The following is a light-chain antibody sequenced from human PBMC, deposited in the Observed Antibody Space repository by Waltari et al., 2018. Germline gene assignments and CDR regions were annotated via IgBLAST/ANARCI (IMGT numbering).Light chain of an antibody. Sequence: EIVLTQSPVTLYVSPGETDTLSCRASESIATNLAGYQHRPPQAPTPLIFHASTRPAGIPAELTGSRCGTEFTIIISSMQSEDFAVDYCQQYNIWLPATFGQGTKVEI. CDR1: ESIATN. J-gene: IGKJ1*01. V-gene: IGKV3-15*01. CDR3: QQYNIWLPAT. CDR2: HAS.